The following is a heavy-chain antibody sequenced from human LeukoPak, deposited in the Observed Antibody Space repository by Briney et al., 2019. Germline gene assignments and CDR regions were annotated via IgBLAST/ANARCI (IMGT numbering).Heavy chain of an antibody. CDR1: GGSFSGYY. CDR3: ARAPLCVCTNGVCYTMGGNWFDP. D-gene: IGHD2-8*01. J-gene: IGHJ5*02. CDR2: INLSGST. V-gene: IGHV4-34*01. Sequence: PSETLSLTCAVYGGSFSGYYWSWIRQPPGKGLEWIGEINLSGSTNYNTSLKSRVTISVDTPKKQFSLKLSSVTAADTAVYYCARAPLCVCTNGVCYTMGGNWFDPWGQGTLVTVSS.